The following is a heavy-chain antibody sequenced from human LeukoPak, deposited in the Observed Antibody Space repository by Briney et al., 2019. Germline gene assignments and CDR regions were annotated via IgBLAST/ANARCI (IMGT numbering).Heavy chain of an antibody. J-gene: IGHJ4*02. D-gene: IGHD3/OR15-3a*01. CDR2: INPTSGGT. Sequence: ASVKVPCKTSGYNFNDYYIQWVRQALGQGLEWMGWINPTSGGTKYAQKFQDRVTMTRDTSTSTVYLELSSLRSEDTAVYYCARDFFNMISEYWGQGTLVTVSS. V-gene: IGHV1-2*02. CDR1: GYNFNDYY. CDR3: ARDFFNMISEY.